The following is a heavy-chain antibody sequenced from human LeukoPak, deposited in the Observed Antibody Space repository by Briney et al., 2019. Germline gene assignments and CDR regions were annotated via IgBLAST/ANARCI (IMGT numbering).Heavy chain of an antibody. CDR1: SYTSTTYD. CDR3: AIRPVNSVSDGFY. CDR2: INPNTGGT. D-gene: IGHD2/OR15-2a*01. J-gene: IGHJ4*02. V-gene: IGHV1-2*02. Sequence: ASVKVSCKASSYTSTTYDIHWVRQAPGQGLEWVGWINPNTGGTDYAQGFRARVTFTADTSIGTAYMEVSRLKSDDTAMFYCAIRPVNSVSDGFYWGQGTLVTVSS.